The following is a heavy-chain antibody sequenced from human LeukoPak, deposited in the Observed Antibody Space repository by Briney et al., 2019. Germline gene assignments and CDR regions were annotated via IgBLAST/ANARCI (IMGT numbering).Heavy chain of an antibody. J-gene: IGHJ4*02. CDR1: GFDFSSYG. CDR2: ISGSGGST. D-gene: IGHD3-10*01. V-gene: IGHV3-23*01. Sequence: GGSLRLSCAASGFDFSSYGINWVRQAPGKGLEWVSSISGSGGSTYYADSVKGRFTISRDNFKNTVYLQMNSLRAEDTAVYYCAKEGSALWFGELSYYFDYWGQGTLVTVSS. CDR3: AKEGSALWFGELSYYFDY.